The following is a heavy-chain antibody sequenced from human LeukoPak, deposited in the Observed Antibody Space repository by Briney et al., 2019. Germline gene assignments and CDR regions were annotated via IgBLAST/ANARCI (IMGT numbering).Heavy chain of an antibody. D-gene: IGHD3/OR15-3a*01. V-gene: IGHV1-2*06. J-gene: IGHJ3*02. CDR2: INPNSGGT. CDR3: AREREKGLGLAFDI. Sequence: GASVKVSCKASGYTFTDYYMHWVRQAPGQGLEWMGRINPNSGGTNYAQKFQGRVTMTRDTSISTAYMELSRLRSDDTAVYYCAREREKGLGLAFDIWGQGTMVTVSS. CDR1: GYTFTDYY.